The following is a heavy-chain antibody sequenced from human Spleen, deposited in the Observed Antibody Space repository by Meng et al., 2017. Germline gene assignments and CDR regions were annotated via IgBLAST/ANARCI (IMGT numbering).Heavy chain of an antibody. CDR2: INAVFGTT. CDR3: ARKAGNCISTTCYSLDY. Sequence: SVKVSCKALGGIFSNYVIGWVRQAPGQGLEWMGGINAVFGTTNYAQKFQGRVTITTDESTSTVYMELTRLTPEDTAVYFCARKAGNCISTTCYSLDYWGQGTLVTVSS. V-gene: IGHV1-69*05. J-gene: IGHJ4*02. CDR1: GGIFSNYV. D-gene: IGHD2-2*01.